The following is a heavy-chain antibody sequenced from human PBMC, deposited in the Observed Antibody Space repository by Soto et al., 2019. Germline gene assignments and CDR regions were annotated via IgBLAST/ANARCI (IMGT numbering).Heavy chain of an antibody. D-gene: IGHD6-6*01. CDR1: GGSISSYY. CDR3: ARSRSSSDIFDY. Sequence: SETLSLTCTVSGGSISSYYWSWIRQPPGKGLEWIGYIYYSGSTNYNPSLKSRVTISVDTSKNQFSLKLSSVTAADTAVYYCARSRSSSDIFDYWGQGTLVTFSS. CDR2: IYYSGST. V-gene: IGHV4-59*01. J-gene: IGHJ4*02.